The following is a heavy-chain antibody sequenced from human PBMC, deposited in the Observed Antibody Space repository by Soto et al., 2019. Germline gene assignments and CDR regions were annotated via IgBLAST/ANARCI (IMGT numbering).Heavy chain of an antibody. J-gene: IGHJ6*02. V-gene: IGHV3-23*01. D-gene: IGHD6-6*01. CDR1: GFTFSSYA. Sequence: EVQLLESGGGLVQPGGSLRLSCAASGFTFSSYAMSWVRQAPGKGLEWVSAISGSGGSTYYADSVKGRFTISRDNSKNTLYLQMNSLRAEDTAVYYCAKDSEYRASRYYYYYGMDVWGQGTTVTVSS. CDR2: ISGSGGST. CDR3: AKDSEYRASRYYYYYGMDV.